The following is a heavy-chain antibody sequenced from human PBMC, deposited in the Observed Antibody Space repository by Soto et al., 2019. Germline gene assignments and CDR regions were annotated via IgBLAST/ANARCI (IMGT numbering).Heavy chain of an antibody. CDR3: ARRLGAVTGPFDY. J-gene: IGHJ4*02. V-gene: IGHV1-3*01. Sequence: QVPLVQSGAEVKKPGASVKVSCKASGYSFTDYHLHWVRQAPGQRPEWMGWVNAGNGNTKYSQNFQDRLTMTRDTSATTAYMELTSLRSEDTAIYYCARRLGAVTGPFDYWGQGTRVTVSS. CDR2: VNAGNGNT. CDR1: GYSFTDYH. D-gene: IGHD6-19*01.